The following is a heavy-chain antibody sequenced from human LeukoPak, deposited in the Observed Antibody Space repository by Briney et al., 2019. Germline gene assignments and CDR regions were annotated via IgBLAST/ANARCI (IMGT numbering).Heavy chain of an antibody. J-gene: IGHJ4*02. CDR2: IIPIFGTA. V-gene: IGHV1-69*05. CDR3: ARDGDPQLAFDY. D-gene: IGHD7-27*01. Sequence: ASVKVSCKASGRTFSSYAISWVRQAPGQGLEWMGRIIPIFGTANYAQKFQGRVTITTDESTSTAYMELSSLRSEDTAVYYCARDGDPQLAFDYWGQGTLVTVSS. CDR1: GRTFSSYA.